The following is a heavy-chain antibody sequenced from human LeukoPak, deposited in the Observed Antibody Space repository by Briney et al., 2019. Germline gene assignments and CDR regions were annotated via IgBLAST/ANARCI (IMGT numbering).Heavy chain of an antibody. D-gene: IGHD5-12*01. CDR3: ARHLDIDGIDY. Sequence: GGSLRLSCAASGFTFSSYSMNWVRQAPGKGLEWVSSISSSSSYIYYADSVKGRFTISRDNAKNSLYLQMNSLRAEDTAVHYCARHLDIDGIDYWGQGTLVTVSS. CDR1: GFTFSSYS. J-gene: IGHJ4*02. V-gene: IGHV3-21*01. CDR2: ISSSSSYI.